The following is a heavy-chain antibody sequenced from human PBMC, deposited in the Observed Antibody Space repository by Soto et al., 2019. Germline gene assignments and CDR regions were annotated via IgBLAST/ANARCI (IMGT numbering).Heavy chain of an antibody. D-gene: IGHD6-13*01. CDR1: GFTFSSFW. V-gene: IGHV3-74*01. CDR2: INSDASTT. CDR3: ASIPPGWGGGQLVLDY. J-gene: IGHJ4*02. Sequence: EVQLVESGGGLVQPGGSLRLSCAASGFTFSSFWMYWVRQAPGKGLVWVSRINSDASTTSYADSVKGRFTISRDNAKNTLYLEMNGLRAEDTAVYSCASIPPGWGGGQLVLDYWGQGTLVTVSS.